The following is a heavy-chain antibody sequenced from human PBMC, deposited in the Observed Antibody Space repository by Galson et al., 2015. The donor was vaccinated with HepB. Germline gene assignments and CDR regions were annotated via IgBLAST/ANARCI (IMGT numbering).Heavy chain of an antibody. CDR3: ATGSNWSEGARDWGQNALDY. CDR2: ISSGTNYT. D-gene: IGHD6-13*01. J-gene: IGHJ4*02. V-gene: IGHV3-11*06. Sequence: SLRLSCAASRFTFRDYYMAWIRQAPGMGLEWVSYISSGTNYTDYADSVKGRFTISRDIAKNSLYLQMNSLRAEDTAVYYCATGSNWSEGARDWGQNALDYWGQGTLVTVSS. CDR1: RFTFRDYY.